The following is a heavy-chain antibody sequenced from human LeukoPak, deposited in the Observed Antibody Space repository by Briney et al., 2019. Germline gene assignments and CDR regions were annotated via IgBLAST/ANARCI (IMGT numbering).Heavy chain of an antibody. J-gene: IGHJ6*03. CDR2: IIPIFGTA. CDR3: ARDWGQLAAAGTSRPNYMDV. D-gene: IGHD6-13*01. Sequence: GASVKVSCKASGGTFSSYAISWVRQAPGQGLEWMGGIIPIFGTANYAQKFQGRVTITADESTSTAYMELSSLRSEDAAVYYCARDWGQLAAAGTSRPNYMDVWGKGTTVTVSS. CDR1: GGTFSSYA. V-gene: IGHV1-69*13.